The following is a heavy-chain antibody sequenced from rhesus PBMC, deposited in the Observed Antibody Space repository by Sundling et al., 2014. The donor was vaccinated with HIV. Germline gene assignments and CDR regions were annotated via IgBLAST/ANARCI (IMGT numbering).Heavy chain of an antibody. Sequence: EVQLVESGGGLVQPGGSLRLSCAASGFTFSDHYIYWVRQAPGKGLEWVGFIRSKAYGGTAEYAASVKGRFTISRDDSKSIAYLQMNSLKTEDTAVYYCTRVQRVKLTDHFDFWGQGALVTVSS. CDR2: IRSKAYGGTA. V-gene: IGHV3-184*01. CDR3: TRVQRVKLTDHFDF. D-gene: IGHD5-24*01. J-gene: IGHJ1*01. CDR1: GFTFSDHY.